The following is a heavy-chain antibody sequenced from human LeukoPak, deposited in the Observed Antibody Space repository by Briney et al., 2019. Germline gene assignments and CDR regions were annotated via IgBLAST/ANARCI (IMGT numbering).Heavy chain of an antibody. CDR3: TKVRSGSSNWALRVFDY. D-gene: IGHD6-13*01. V-gene: IGHV3-23*01. J-gene: IGHJ4*02. CDR2: ISPAGGTT. CDR1: GFTFSSEA. Sequence: GGSLRLSCTVSGFTFSSEAMGWVRQLPGGGLEWVSTISPAGGTTYYAESMKGRFTISRDNSKSTLYLQMNNLGVEDTAVYYCTKVRSGSSNWALRVFDYWAREPWSPSPQ.